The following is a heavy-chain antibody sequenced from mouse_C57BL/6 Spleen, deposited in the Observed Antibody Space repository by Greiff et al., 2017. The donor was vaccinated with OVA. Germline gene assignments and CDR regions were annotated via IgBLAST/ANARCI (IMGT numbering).Heavy chain of an antibody. Sequence: EVQLQESGPGLVKPSQSLSLTCSVTGYSITSGYYWNWIRQFPGNKLEWMGYISYDGSNNYNPSLKNRISITRDTSKNQFFLKLNSVTTEDTATYYCARAGYDGAWFAYWGQGTLVTVSA. J-gene: IGHJ3*01. V-gene: IGHV3-6*01. CDR2: ISYDGSN. CDR1: GYSITSGYY. CDR3: ARAGYDGAWFAY. D-gene: IGHD2-2*01.